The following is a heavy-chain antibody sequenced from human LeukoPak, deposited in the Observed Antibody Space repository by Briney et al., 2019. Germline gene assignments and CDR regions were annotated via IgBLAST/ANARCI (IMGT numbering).Heavy chain of an antibody. V-gene: IGHV3-23*01. CDR3: AEMGGYYYNSAYYS. J-gene: IGHJ4*02. Sequence: GGSLRLSCAASGFTFSTYWMHWVRQAPGKGLESVSTISGSGGTTYYADSVRGRFTISRDNSKNTLYLQMNSLRVDDTAVYYCAEMGGYYYNSAYYSWGQGTLVTVSS. D-gene: IGHD3-22*01. CDR2: ISGSGGTT. CDR1: GFTFSTYW.